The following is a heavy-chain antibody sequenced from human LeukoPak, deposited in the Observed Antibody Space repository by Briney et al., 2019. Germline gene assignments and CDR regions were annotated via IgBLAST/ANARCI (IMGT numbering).Heavy chain of an antibody. CDR1: GFTFTSYS. V-gene: IGHV3-48*01. Sequence: PGGSLRLSCAASGFTFTSYSMNWVRQAPGKGLEWDSYISSSSSTIYYAGSVKGRFTISRYNAKNSLFLQMNSLRAEDTAVYYCARSRGSSGSYPFDYWGQGALVTVSS. J-gene: IGHJ4*02. CDR2: ISSSSSTI. CDR3: ARSRGSSGSYPFDY. D-gene: IGHD1-26*01.